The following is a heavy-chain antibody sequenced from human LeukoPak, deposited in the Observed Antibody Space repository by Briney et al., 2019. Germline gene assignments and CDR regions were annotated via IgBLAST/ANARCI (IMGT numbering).Heavy chain of an antibody. J-gene: IGHJ4*02. CDR1: GLTVSSHY. CDR2: LYSGGST. V-gene: IGHV3-66*01. D-gene: IGHD4-23*01. CDR3: ARRPDYGGTPTFDY. Sequence: TGGSLRLSCAASGLTVSSHYMSWVRQAPGKVLEWVSVLYSGGSTYYADSVKGRFTISRDNSKNTLYLQMNSLRVEDTAVYYCARRPDYGGTPTFDYWGQGTLVTVSS.